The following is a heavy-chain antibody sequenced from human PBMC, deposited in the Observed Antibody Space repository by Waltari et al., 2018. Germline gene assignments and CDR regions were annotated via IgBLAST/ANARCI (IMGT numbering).Heavy chain of an antibody. J-gene: IGHJ4*02. CDR3: ARVPYGGFPYYFDY. CDR1: GGSISSGSYY. D-gene: IGHD2-15*01. V-gene: IGHV4-61*09. Sequence: QVQLQESGPGLVKPSQTLSLTCTVSGGSISSGSYYWSWIRQPAGKGLEWIGYIYTSGSTNYNPSLKSRVTISVDTSKNQFSLKLSSVTAADTAVYYCARVPYGGFPYYFDYWGQGTLVTVSS. CDR2: IYTSGST.